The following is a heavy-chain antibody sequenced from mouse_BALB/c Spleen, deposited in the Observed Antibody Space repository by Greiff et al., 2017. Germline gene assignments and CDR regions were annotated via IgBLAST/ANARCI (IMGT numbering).Heavy chain of an antibody. Sequence: VMLVESGPGLVAPSQTLSITCSVTGFSLTSYCLHWVRQPPGKGLEWLGVIWDGGSTNYNSALMSRLTISKDNSKNQDFLKMNSLPTDDTAMYYCARDHNRDSGFAYWGQGTLVTVS. CDR1: GFSLTSYC. J-gene: IGHJ3*01. V-gene: IGHV2-9*02. CDR2: IWDGGST. D-gene: IGHD6-1*01. CDR3: ARDHNRDSGFAY.